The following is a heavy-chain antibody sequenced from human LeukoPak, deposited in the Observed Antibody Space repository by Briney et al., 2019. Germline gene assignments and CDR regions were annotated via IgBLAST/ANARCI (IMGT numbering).Heavy chain of an antibody. CDR1: GFSVSNYW. CDR3: AREGTASIDY. CDR2: LSSDGSNT. J-gene: IGHJ4*02. V-gene: IGHV3-74*01. D-gene: IGHD3-10*01. Sequence: TGGSLRLSCAASGFSVSNYWMYWVRQDPGKGLVCVSRLSSDGSNTRYADSVKGRFTISRDNAKNTLYLRMNSLRAEDTAVYYCAREGTASIDYWGQGTLVTVSS.